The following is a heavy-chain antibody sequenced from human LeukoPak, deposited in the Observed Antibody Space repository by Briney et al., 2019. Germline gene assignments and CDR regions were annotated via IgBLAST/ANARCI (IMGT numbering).Heavy chain of an antibody. D-gene: IGHD4-17*01. V-gene: IGHV3-23*01. CDR1: GFTFSSYE. CDR2: ISGSGGST. CDR3: AKDGVSGDYVTWYFDY. Sequence: PGGSLRLSCVASGFTFSSYEMNWVRQAPGKGLEWVSDISGSGGSTYYADSVKGRFTISRDNSKNTLYLQMNSLRAEDTAVYYCAKDGVSGDYVTWYFDYWGQGTLVTVSS. J-gene: IGHJ4*02.